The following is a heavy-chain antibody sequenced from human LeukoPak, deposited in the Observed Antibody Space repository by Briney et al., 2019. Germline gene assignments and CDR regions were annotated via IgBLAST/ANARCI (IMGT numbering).Heavy chain of an antibody. D-gene: IGHD3-22*01. CDR3: ARDSSPWYYYDRSGSNGFDP. CDR1: GFTFSSYA. Sequence: GGSLRLSCAASGFTFSSYAIHWVRQAPAKGLEGVAVIAYDGGDKYYADSVKGRFTISRDNSKNTLYQQMNRLRAEDTGVYYCARDSSPWYYYDRSGSNGFDPWGQGNLVTVSS. J-gene: IGHJ5*02. V-gene: IGHV3-30-3*01. CDR2: IAYDGGDK.